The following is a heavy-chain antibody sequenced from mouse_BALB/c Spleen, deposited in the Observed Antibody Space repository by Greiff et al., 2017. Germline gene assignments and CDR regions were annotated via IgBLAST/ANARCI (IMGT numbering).Heavy chain of an antibody. V-gene: IGHV5-17*02. CDR1: GFTFSSFG. Sequence: EVQGVESGGGLVQPGGSRKLSCAASGFTFSSFGMHWVRQAPEKGLEWVAYISSGSSTIYYADTVKGRFTISRDNPTNTLFLQMTSLRSEDTAMYYCVRSPHYCGSSPYYFDYWGQGTTLTVSS. J-gene: IGHJ2*01. CDR3: VRSPHYCGSSPYYFDY. D-gene: IGHD1-1*01. CDR2: ISSGSSTI.